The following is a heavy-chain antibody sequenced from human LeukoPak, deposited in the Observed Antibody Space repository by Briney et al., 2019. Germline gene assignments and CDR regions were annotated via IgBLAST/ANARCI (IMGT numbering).Heavy chain of an antibody. CDR1: GGSISSYY. CDR3: AREPSGSDAFDI. D-gene: IGHD3-10*01. V-gene: IGHV4-59*06. CDR2: IYYSGST. Sequence: SETLSLTCTVSGGSISSYYWSWIRQHPGKGLEWIGYIYYSGSTYYNPSLKSRVTISVDTSKNQFSLKLGSVTAADTAVYYCAREPSGSDAFDIWGQGTMVTVSS. J-gene: IGHJ3*02.